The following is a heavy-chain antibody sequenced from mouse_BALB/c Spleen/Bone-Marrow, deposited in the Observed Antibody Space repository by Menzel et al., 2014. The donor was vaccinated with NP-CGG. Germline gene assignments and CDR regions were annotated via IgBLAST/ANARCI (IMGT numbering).Heavy chain of an antibody. CDR2: INTNGVYT. D-gene: IGHD2-3*01. J-gene: IGHJ3*01. V-gene: IGHV5-6-3*01. CDR1: GFTFSSYG. CDR3: ARGVDGYSWVAY. Sequence: EVMLVESGGGLVQPGGSLKLSCAASGFTFSSYGVSWVRQTPDKRLELVANINTNGVYTYYPDSVKGRFTISRDNAKNALSLQMSSLKSEDTAMYYCARGVDGYSWVAYWGQGTLVTVSA.